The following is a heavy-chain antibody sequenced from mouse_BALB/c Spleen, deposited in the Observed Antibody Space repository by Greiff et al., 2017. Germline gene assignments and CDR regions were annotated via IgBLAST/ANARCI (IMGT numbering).Heavy chain of an antibody. V-gene: IGHV5-17*02. CDR2: ISSGSSTI. CDR1: GFTFSSFG. D-gene: IGHD1-1*01. Sequence: EVQLVESGGGFVQPGGSLKLSCAASGFTFSSFGMHWVRQAPEKGLEWVAYISSGSSTIDYADTVKGRFTISRDNPKNTLFLQMTSLRSEDTAMYYCARWSSLVFYAMDYWGQGTSVTVSS. J-gene: IGHJ4*01. CDR3: ARWSSLVFYAMDY.